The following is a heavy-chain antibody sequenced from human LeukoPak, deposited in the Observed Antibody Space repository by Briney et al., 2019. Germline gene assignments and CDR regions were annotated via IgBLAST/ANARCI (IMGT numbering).Heavy chain of an antibody. V-gene: IGHV3-30*18. CDR3: AKVKVSGSHYFDY. J-gene: IGHJ4*02. CDR2: ISYDGSSK. CDR1: GFTFSSYG. Sequence: GGSLRLSCAASGFTFSSYGMHWVRQAPGKGLEWVAVISYDGSSKYYADSVKGRFTISRDNSENTLHLQMNSLRAEDTAVYYCAKVKVSGSHYFDYWGQGILVTVSS. D-gene: IGHD1-26*01.